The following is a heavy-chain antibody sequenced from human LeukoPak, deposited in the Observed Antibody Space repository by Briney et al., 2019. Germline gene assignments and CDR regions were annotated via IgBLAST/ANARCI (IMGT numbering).Heavy chain of an antibody. CDR1: GFTFSSYW. Sequence: GRSLRLSCAASGFTFSSYWMSWVRQAPGPGLEWGADIKQDGSEKYYVDSVKGRFTISRDNAKNSLYLQMNSLRAEDTAVYYCARDRLIAAAGTGFDYWGQGTLVTGSS. V-gene: IGHV3-7*03. J-gene: IGHJ4*02. D-gene: IGHD6-13*01. CDR2: IKQDGSEK. CDR3: ARDRLIAAAGTGFDY.